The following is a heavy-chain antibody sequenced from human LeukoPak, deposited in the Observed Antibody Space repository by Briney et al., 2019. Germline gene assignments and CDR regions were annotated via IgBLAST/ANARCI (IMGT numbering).Heavy chain of an antibody. V-gene: IGHV4-59*01. J-gene: IGHJ6*03. CDR1: GGSTSSYY. CDR3: ARGGSYWPRKSYYYYMDV. CDR2: IYYSGST. D-gene: IGHD1-26*01. Sequence: SETLSLTCTVSGGSTSSYYWSWIRQPPGKGLEWIGYIYYSGSTNYNPSLKSRVTISVDTSKNQFSLKLSPVTAADTAVYYCARGGSYWPRKSYYYYMDVWGKGTTVTVSS.